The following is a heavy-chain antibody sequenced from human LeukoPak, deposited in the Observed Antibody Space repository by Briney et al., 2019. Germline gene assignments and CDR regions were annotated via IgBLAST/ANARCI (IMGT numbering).Heavy chain of an antibody. CDR3: TNLPTY. CDR1: GFTVSSNY. V-gene: IGHV3-66*02. CDR2: IYSDGST. J-gene: IGHJ4*02. Sequence: GGSLRLSCAASGFTVSSNYMTWVRQAPGKGLEWVSVIYSDGSTFYADSVKGRSTISRDNSKNTLYLQMDSLRPEDTAVYYCTNLPTYWGQGTLVTVSS.